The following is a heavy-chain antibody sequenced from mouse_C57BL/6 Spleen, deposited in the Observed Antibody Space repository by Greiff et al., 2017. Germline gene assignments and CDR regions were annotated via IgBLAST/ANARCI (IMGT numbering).Heavy chain of an antibody. CDR1: GYTFTSYW. D-gene: IGHD2-4*01. Sequence: QVQLQQPGAELVKPGASVKLSCTASGYTFTSYWMHWVKQRPGQGLEWIGMIHPNSGSTNYNEKFKSKATLTVDKSSSTAYMQLSSLTSEDSAVYYCARYYDYEGYYFDYWGQGTTLTVSS. V-gene: IGHV1-64*01. CDR3: ARYYDYEGYYFDY. J-gene: IGHJ2*01. CDR2: IHPNSGST.